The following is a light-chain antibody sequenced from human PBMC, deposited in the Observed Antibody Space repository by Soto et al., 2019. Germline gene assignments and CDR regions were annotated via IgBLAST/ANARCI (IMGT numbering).Light chain of an antibody. V-gene: IGKV3-15*01. J-gene: IGKJ1*01. CDR1: QNISSN. CDR3: QQYSSSPPT. CDR2: GAS. Sequence: VMTQPAATLSVSQGERATLSCRASQNISSNLAWYQQKPGQAPRLLIYGASTRATGLPPRFSGSGSGTDFTLTISSLQPDDFAAYYCQQYSSSPPTFGQGTKVDI.